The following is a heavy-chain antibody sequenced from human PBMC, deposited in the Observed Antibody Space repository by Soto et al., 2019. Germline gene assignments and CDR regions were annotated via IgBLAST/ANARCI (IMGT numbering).Heavy chain of an antibody. Sequence: GGSLRLSCAASGFTFISYAMHWVRQAPGKGLEWVAVISYDGSNKYYADSVKGRFTISRDNSKNTLYLQMNSLRAEDTAVYYCARDPEVKQQLVTLYYYYYGMDVWGQGTTVTVSS. CDR1: GFTFISYA. D-gene: IGHD6-13*01. V-gene: IGHV3-30-3*01. CDR3: ARDPEVKQQLVTLYYYYYGMDV. CDR2: ISYDGSNK. J-gene: IGHJ6*02.